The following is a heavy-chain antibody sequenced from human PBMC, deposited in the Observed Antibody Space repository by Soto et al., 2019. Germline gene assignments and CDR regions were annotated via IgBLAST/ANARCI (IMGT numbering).Heavy chain of an antibody. CDR2: IIPIFGTA. D-gene: IGHD1-7*01. V-gene: IGHV1-69*13. J-gene: IGHJ5*02. CDR3: AREVSELHWFDP. Sequence: ASVKVSCKASGGTFSSYAISWVRQAPGQGLEWMGGIIPIFGTANYAQKFQGRVTITADESTSTAYMELSSLRSEDTAVYYCAREVSELHWFDPWGQGTLVTVSS. CDR1: GGTFSSYA.